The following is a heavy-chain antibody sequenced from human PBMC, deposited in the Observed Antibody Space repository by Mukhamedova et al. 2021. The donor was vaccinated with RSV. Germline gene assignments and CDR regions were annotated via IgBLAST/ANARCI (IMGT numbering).Heavy chain of an antibody. CDR3: ARDVYDFWSGYSYYYGMDV. CDR2: ISSSSSYK. V-gene: IGHV3-21*01. J-gene: IGHJ6*02. D-gene: IGHD3-3*01. Sequence: SISSSSSYKYYADSVKGRFTISRDNAKNSLYLQMNSLRAEDTAVYYCARDVYDFWSGYSYYYGMDVWGQGTTVTVSS.